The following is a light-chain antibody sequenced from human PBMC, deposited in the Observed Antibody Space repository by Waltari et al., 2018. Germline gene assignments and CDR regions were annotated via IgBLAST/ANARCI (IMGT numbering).Light chain of an antibody. CDR3: QAWHSSVV. CDR1: RLGDKY. V-gene: IGLV3-1*01. J-gene: IGLJ3*02. CDR2: QDN. Sequence: SYELTQPPAVSVSPGQTASITCSGDRLGDKYTCWYQQKPGQSPGLVIYQDNKRPSGIPERFSGSNSGNTATLTISGTQAMDEADYYCQAWHSSVVFGGGTKLTVL.